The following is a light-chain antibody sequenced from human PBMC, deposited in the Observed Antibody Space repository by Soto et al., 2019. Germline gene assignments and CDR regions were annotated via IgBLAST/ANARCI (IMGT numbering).Light chain of an antibody. J-gene: IGLJ1*01. CDR2: DVT. V-gene: IGLV2-11*01. CDR1: SSDVGDYNY. CDR3: CSYAGRSSYV. Sequence: QSVLTQPRSVSGSPGQSVTISCTGTSSDVGDYNYVSWYQQHPGKAPKLMIYDVTRRPSGVPDRFSGSKSGNTASLTISGLQADDEADYYCCSYAGRSSYVFGIGTKLTVL.